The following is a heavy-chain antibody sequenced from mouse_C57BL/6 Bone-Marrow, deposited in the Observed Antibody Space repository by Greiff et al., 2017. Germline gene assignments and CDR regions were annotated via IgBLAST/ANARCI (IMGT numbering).Heavy chain of an antibody. Sequence: DVMLVESGGGLVKPGGSLKLSCAASGFTFSSYAMSWVRQTPEKRLEWVATISDGGSYTYYPDNVKGRFTISRDNAKNNLYLQMSHLKSEDTAMYYCARDRGYYNSFDYWCQGTSLTVSS. V-gene: IGHV5-4*01. CDR3: ARDRGYYNSFDY. CDR2: ISDGGSYT. D-gene: IGHD3-1*01. J-gene: IGHJ2*02. CDR1: GFTFSSYA.